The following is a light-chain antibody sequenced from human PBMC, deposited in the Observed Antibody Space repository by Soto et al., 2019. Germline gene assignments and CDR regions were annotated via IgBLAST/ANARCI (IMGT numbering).Light chain of an antibody. J-gene: IGKJ2*01. V-gene: IGKV3-20*01. CDR1: QSVSSNY. CDR3: QQYGSSPPVT. CDR2: GAS. Sequence: IVLTQSPGTLSLSPGERATLSCRASQSVSSNYLAWYQHKPGQAPRLLIYGASSRATGIPDRFSGSGSGTDFTLTISRLESEDFAVYYCQQYGSSPPVTFGQGTKLEIK.